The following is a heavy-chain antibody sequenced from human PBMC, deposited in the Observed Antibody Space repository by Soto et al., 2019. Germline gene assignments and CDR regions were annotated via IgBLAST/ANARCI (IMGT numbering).Heavy chain of an antibody. CDR1: GFTFSSYA. Sequence: EVQLLESGGGLVQPGGSLRLSCAASGFTFSSYAMSWVRQAPGKGLEWVSAISGSGCSTYYADSVKGRFTISKDNSKNTLYLQMNSLRAEDTAVYYCAKDMSLKYSGYDWGLYYYYYGMDVWGQGTTVTVSS. D-gene: IGHD5-12*01. CDR3: AKDMSLKYSGYDWGLYYYYYGMDV. J-gene: IGHJ6*02. V-gene: IGHV3-23*01. CDR2: ISGSGCST.